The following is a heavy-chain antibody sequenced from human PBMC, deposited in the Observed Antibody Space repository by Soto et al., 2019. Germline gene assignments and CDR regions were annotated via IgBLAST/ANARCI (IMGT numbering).Heavy chain of an antibody. CDR3: ARGQRRNYDILTLARRYYYYGMDV. Sequence: EASVKVSCKASGGTFSSYAISWVRQAPGQGLEWMGGIIPIFGTANYAQKFQGRVTITADKSTSTAYMELSSLRSEDTAVYYCARGQRRNYDILTLARRYYYYGMDVWGQGTTVTVSS. CDR1: GGTFSSYA. D-gene: IGHD3-9*01. V-gene: IGHV1-69*06. CDR2: IIPIFGTA. J-gene: IGHJ6*02.